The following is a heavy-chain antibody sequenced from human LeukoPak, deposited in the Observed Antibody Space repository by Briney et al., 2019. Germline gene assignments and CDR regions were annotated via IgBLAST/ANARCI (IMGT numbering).Heavy chain of an antibody. J-gene: IGHJ4*02. CDR1: GGSFSRGGYY. Sequence: SQTLSLTCNVSGGSFSRGGYYWTWIRQHPGKGLEWIGYIYYSGNTYYNPSLKSRVTISVDTSKNQFSLNVSSVTAADTAVYYCARTYYYDSSGYYQIDYWDQGTLVTVSS. CDR2: IYYSGNT. D-gene: IGHD3-22*01. V-gene: IGHV4-31*03. CDR3: ARTYYYDSSGYYQIDY.